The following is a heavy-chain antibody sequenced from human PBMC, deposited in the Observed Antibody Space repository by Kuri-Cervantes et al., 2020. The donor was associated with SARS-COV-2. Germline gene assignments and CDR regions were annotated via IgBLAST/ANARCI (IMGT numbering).Heavy chain of an antibody. V-gene: IGHV1-2*02. Sequence: ASVKVSCKASGYTFTSYGISWVRQAPGQGLEWMGWINPNSGGTNYAQKLQGRVTMTRDTSISTAYMELSRLRSDDTAVYYCARGSITIFGVVTSFDYWGQGTLVTVSS. CDR1: GYTFTSYG. CDR3: ARGSITIFGVVTSFDY. J-gene: IGHJ4*02. D-gene: IGHD3-3*01. CDR2: INPNSGGT.